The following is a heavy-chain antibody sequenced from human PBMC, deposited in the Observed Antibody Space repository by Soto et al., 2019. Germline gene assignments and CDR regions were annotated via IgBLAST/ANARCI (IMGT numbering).Heavy chain of an antibody. J-gene: IGHJ3*01. V-gene: IGHV3-23*01. Sequence: HPGGSLRLSCAACGFSFNNHAMTWVRQAPGKGLEWVSGISGSGSTTHYADSVKGRFTISRDNSKDTLYLQMNSLRADDTAVYFCAKDRLMLTMVVVGAFDFWGLGTMVTVSS. CDR3: AKDRLMLTMVVVGAFDF. CDR1: GFSFNNHA. D-gene: IGHD3-22*01. CDR2: ISGSGSTT.